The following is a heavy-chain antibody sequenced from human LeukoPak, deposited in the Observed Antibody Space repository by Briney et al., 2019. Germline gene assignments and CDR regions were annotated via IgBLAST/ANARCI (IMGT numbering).Heavy chain of an antibody. D-gene: IGHD2-15*01. V-gene: IGHV5-51*01. J-gene: IGHJ6*02. CDR3: ARHLKYCSGGSCFYYYYGMDV. CDR1: GYSFANYW. Sequence: GESLKISCKGSGYSFANYWIGWVRQMPGKGLEWMGIIYPGDSDTTYSQSFQGQVTISADKSISTAYLQWSSLKASDTAMYYCARHLKYCSGGSCFYYYYGMDVWGQGTTVTVSS. CDR2: IYPGDSDT.